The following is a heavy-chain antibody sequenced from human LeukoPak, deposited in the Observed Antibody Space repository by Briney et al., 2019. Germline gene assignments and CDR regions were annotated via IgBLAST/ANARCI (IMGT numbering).Heavy chain of an antibody. V-gene: IGHV3-21*01. CDR1: GFTFSSYS. CDR3: VKDYCSGGSCIDAFDF. Sequence: GGSLRLSCAGSGFTFSSYSMNWVRQAPGKGLEWLSSISGSSSQIFYADSVKGRFAMSRDNAKNSLYLQMNSLRAEDTAVYYCVKDYCSGGSCIDAFDFWGQGTMVTVSS. D-gene: IGHD2-15*01. J-gene: IGHJ3*01. CDR2: ISGSSSQI.